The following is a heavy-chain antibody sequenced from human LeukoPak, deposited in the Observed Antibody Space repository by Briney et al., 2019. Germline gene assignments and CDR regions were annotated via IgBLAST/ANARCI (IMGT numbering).Heavy chain of an antibody. CDR2: ISPSGGST. CDR3: ARDPQWLVFDY. D-gene: IGHD6-19*01. V-gene: IGHV1-46*01. J-gene: IGHJ4*02. Sequence: SVKVSCKASGYTFTSYYMHWVRQAPGQGLDWMGIISPSGGSTSCAQKFQGRVTMSRDTSTSTVYMELSSLRSEDTAVYYCARDPQWLVFDYWGQGTLVTVSS. CDR1: GYTFTSYY.